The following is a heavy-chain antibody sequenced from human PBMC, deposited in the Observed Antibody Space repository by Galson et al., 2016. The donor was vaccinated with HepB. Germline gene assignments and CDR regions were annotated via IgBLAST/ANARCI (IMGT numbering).Heavy chain of an antibody. V-gene: IGHV3-7*01. CDR3: ARGWDDFWSAGRVDP. D-gene: IGHD3-3*01. CDR1: GFTFNSYW. CDR2: IKQGGSEK. Sequence: SLRLSCAASGFTFNSYWMSWVRRAPGKGLEWVANIKQGGSEKYYVDSVKGRFTISRDNARNSLHLQMNSLRAEDTAVYYCARGWDDFWSAGRVDPGGQGTVVTVSS. J-gene: IGHJ5*02.